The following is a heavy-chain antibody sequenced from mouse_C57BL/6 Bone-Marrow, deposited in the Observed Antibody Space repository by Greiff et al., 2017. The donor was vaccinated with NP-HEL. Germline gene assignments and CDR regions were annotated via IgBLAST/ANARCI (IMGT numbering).Heavy chain of an antibody. CDR3: ARPGSRDY. CDR2: IDPSDSYT. Sequence: QVQLQQPGAELVKPGASVKLSCKASGYTFTSYWMQWVKQRPGQGLEWIGEIDPSDSYTNYNQKFKGKATLTVDTSSSTAYMQLSSLTSEDSAVYYCARPGSRDYWGQGTTLTVSS. J-gene: IGHJ2*01. V-gene: IGHV1-50*01. CDR1: GYTFTSYW. D-gene: IGHD1-1*01.